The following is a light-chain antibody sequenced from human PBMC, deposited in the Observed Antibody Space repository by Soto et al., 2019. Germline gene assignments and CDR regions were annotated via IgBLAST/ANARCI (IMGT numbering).Light chain of an antibody. V-gene: IGKV3-20*01. CDR3: QQYGSSPGT. CDR1: QSVRGSY. Sequence: EIVLTQSPGTLSLSPGERATLSCRASQSVRGSYLGWYQQKPGQAPRLLIYGASSRATGIPDRFSGSGSGTDFTLTISRLEPEDFAVYYCQQYGSSPGTFGQGTKVDI. J-gene: IGKJ1*01. CDR2: GAS.